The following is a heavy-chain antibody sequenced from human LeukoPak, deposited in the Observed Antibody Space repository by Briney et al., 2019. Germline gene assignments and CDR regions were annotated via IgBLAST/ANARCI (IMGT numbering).Heavy chain of an antibody. CDR2: IYSGGST. CDR3: ARAPAYCGGDCFENAFDI. V-gene: IGHV3-53*01. Sequence: PGGSLRLSCAASGFTVSSNYMSWVRQAPGKGLEWVSVIYSGGSTYYADSVKGRITISRDNSKNTLYLQMNSLRAEDTAVYYCARAPAYCGGDCFENAFDIWGQGTMVTVSS. CDR1: GFTVSSNY. J-gene: IGHJ3*02. D-gene: IGHD2-21*01.